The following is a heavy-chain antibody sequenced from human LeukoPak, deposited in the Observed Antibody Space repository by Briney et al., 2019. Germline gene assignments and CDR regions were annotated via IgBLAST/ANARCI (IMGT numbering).Heavy chain of an antibody. V-gene: IGHV4-4*07. J-gene: IGHJ6*03. CDR3: AREISGTYYNPLGYMDV. Sequence: PSETLSLTCTVSGGSIGIYYWNWIRQPAGKGLEWIGRIFTSGIANYNLSLKSRVTKSVDTSKNQFSLNLSSVTAADTAVYYCAREISGTYYNPLGYMDVWGKGTTVTVSS. D-gene: IGHD3-10*01. CDR1: GGSIGIYY. CDR2: IFTSGIA.